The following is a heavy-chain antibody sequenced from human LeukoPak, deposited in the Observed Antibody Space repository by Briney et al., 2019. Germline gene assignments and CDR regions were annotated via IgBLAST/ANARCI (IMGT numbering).Heavy chain of an antibody. Sequence: PSETLSLTCAVSGYSISSGYYWGWIRQPPGKGLEWIGSIYYSGSTYYNPSLKSRVTISVDTSKNQFSLKLSSVTAADTAVYYCARHPAPGIAAAGRYAFDYWGQGTLVTVSS. D-gene: IGHD6-13*01. CDR2: IYYSGST. J-gene: IGHJ4*02. V-gene: IGHV4-38-2*01. CDR1: GYSISSGYY. CDR3: ARHPAPGIAAAGRYAFDY.